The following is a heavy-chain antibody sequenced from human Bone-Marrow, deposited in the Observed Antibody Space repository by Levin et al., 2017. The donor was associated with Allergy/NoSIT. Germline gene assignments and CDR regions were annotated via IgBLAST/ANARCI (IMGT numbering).Heavy chain of an antibody. D-gene: IGHD3-10*01. CDR1: GFTVSSHH. CDR2: IYSGGRG. CDR3: AIYGSGNDYSAFDI. V-gene: IGHV3-53*01. J-gene: IGHJ3*02. Sequence: GESLKISCAASGFTVSSHHMSWVRQAPGKGLEWVSLIYSGGRGYYADSVRGRFTISRDNSKNTLYLQLNSLRTEDTAVYYCAIYGSGNDYSAFDIWGQGTMVTVSS.